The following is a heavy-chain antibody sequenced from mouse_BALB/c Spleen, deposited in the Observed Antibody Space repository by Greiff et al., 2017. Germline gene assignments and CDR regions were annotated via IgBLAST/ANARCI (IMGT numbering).Heavy chain of an antibody. CDR1: GFNIKDYY. CDR3: NVYDYDYYAMDY. J-gene: IGHJ4*01. D-gene: IGHD2-4*01. V-gene: IGHV14-4*02. CDR2: IDPENGDT. Sequence: EVQLQQSGAELVRSGASVKLSCTASGFNIKDYYMHWVKQRPEQGLEWIGWIDPENGDTEYAPKFQGKATMTADTSSNTAYLQLSSLTSEDTAVYYCNVYDYDYYAMDYWGQGTAVTVSS.